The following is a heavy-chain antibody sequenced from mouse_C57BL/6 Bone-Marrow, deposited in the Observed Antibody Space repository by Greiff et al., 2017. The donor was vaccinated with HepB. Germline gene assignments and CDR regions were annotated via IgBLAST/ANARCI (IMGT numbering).Heavy chain of an antibody. Sequence: QVQLQQSGAELVKPGASVKISCKASGYAFSSYWMNWVKQRPGKGLEWIGQIYPGDGDTNYNGKFKGKATLTADKSSSTAYMQRSSLTSEDSAVYFCARWTYGSSRHWYFDVWGTGTTVTVSS. CDR1: GYAFSSYW. J-gene: IGHJ1*03. CDR3: ARWTYGSSRHWYFDV. D-gene: IGHD1-1*01. CDR2: IYPGDGDT. V-gene: IGHV1-80*01.